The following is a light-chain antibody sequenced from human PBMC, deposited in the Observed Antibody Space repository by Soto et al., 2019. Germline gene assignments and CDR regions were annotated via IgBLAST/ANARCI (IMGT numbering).Light chain of an antibody. CDR3: QQLNGATWT. CDR1: LAISSF. J-gene: IGKJ1*01. V-gene: IGKV1-9*01. CDR2: GXA. Sequence: IRLTQSPSSMSASVGDRVTMSXRASLAISSFVAWDQQEPGXAPQXXXYGXATLQRGVPSRLSGSRSATDYTLTIASMQPEDFANYYCQQLNGATWTFGQGTKVDIK.